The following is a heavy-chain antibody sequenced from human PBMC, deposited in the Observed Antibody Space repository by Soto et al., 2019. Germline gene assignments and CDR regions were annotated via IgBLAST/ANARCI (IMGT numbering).Heavy chain of an antibody. CDR3: ARESWDCSGGSCDRNLDY. CDR2: IYYSGST. D-gene: IGHD2-15*01. J-gene: IGHJ4*02. CDR1: GGSIISGDYY. Sequence: ASETLSLTCTFSGGSIISGDYYLSWIRKPPGKGLEWIGYIYYSGSTYYNPSLKSRVTISVDTSKNQFSLKLSSVTAEDTAVYYCARESWDCSGGSCDRNLDYWGQGTLVTVSS. V-gene: IGHV4-30-4*01.